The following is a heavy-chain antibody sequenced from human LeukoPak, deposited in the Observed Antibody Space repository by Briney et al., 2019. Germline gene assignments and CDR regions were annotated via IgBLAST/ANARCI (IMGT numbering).Heavy chain of an antibody. J-gene: IGHJ4*02. CDR3: ARDLLAVAATGIGFDY. CDR1: GVTFSNYW. CDR2: INQDGSEK. Sequence: GGSLRLSCVDSGVTFSNYWMNWVRQAPGKGLEWVANINQDGSEKYYVDSVKGRFTISRDNAKKSLYLQMDSLRAQDTAVYYCARDLLAVAATGIGFDYWGQGTLVTVSS. D-gene: IGHD6-19*01. V-gene: IGHV3-7*01.